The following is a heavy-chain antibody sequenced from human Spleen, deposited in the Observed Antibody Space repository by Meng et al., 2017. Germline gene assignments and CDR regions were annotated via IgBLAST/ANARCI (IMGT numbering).Heavy chain of an antibody. CDR2: MNPNSGDT. J-gene: IGHJ4*02. D-gene: IGHD4-23*01. CDR3: ATGDYGGNWGY. V-gene: IGHV1-8*01. Sequence: QVQLVQSGSELKKPGASVQISCKASGYTFTTYYINWLRQAPGQGLEWMGWMNPNSGDTGYAQNFQGRVTMTRSTSISTAYMELSSLRSEDTAVYFCATGDYGGNWGYWGQGTLVTVSS. CDR1: GYTFTTYY.